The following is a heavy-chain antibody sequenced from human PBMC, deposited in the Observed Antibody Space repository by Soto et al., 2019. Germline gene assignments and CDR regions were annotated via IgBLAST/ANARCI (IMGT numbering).Heavy chain of an antibody. Sequence: GGSLRLSCAASGFTFSSYAMHWVRQAPGKGLEWVAVISYDGSNKYYADSVKGRFTISRDNSKNTLYLQMNSLRAEDTAVYYCAKADTIFGVVGGMDVWGQGTTVTVSS. CDR2: ISYDGSNK. CDR3: AKADTIFGVVGGMDV. CDR1: GFTFSSYA. V-gene: IGHV3-30-3*01. J-gene: IGHJ6*02. D-gene: IGHD3-3*01.